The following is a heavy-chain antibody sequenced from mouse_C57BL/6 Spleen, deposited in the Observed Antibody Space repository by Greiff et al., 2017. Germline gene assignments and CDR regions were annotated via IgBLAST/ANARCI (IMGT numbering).Heavy chain of an antibody. J-gene: IGHJ3*01. CDR2: ISYDGSN. CDR1: GYSITSGYY. Sequence: EVQLVESGPGLVKPSQSLSLTCSVTGYSITSGYYWNWIRQFPGNKLEWMGYISYDGSNNYNPSLKNRISITRDTSKNQFFLKLNSVTTEYTATYSCARVFYGYDGFAYWGQGTLVTVAA. D-gene: IGHD2-2*01. CDR3: ARVFYGYDGFAY. V-gene: IGHV3-6*01.